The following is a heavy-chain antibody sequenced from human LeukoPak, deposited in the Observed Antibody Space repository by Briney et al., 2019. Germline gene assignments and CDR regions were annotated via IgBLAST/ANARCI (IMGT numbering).Heavy chain of an antibody. D-gene: IGHD6-13*01. CDR2: ISAYNGNT. J-gene: IGHJ4*02. CDR1: GYTFTSYG. Sequence: ASVKVSCKASGYTFTSYGISWVRQAPGQGLEWMGWISAYNGNTNYAQKFQGRVTMTTDASTSTAYMELRSLTSDDTAVYYCARDAYSSSWSNYWGQGTLVTVSS. CDR3: ARDAYSSSWSNY. V-gene: IGHV1-18*01.